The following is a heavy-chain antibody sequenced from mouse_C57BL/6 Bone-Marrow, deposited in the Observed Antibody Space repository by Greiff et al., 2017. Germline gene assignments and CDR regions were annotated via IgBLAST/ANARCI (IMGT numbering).Heavy chain of an antibody. J-gene: IGHJ1*03. V-gene: IGHV1-54*01. CDR3: ARSAYGSSYWYFDV. D-gene: IGHD1-1*01. CDR2: INPGSGGT. Sequence: VQLQQSGAELVRPGTSVKVSCKASGYAFTNYLIEWVKQRPGQGLEWIGVINPGSGGTNYNEKFKGKATLTADKSSSTAYMQRSSRTAEDCAVYFCARSAYGSSYWYFDVWGRGTTVTVSS. CDR1: GYAFTNYL.